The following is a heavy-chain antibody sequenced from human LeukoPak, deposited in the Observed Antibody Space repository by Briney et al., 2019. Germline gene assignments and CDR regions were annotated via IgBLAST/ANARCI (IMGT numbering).Heavy chain of an antibody. Sequence: GESLQISCKGSGYTFTYYWIAWVRPMPGKGLEWMGIIYPGDSDTRYSPTFQGQVTISADKSISTAYLQWSSLKASDTAMYYCARRSGFNFWFDVWGQGTPVTVSS. J-gene: IGHJ5*02. CDR1: GYTFTYYW. D-gene: IGHD5-24*01. V-gene: IGHV5-51*01. CDR2: IYPGDSDT. CDR3: ARRSGFNFWFDV.